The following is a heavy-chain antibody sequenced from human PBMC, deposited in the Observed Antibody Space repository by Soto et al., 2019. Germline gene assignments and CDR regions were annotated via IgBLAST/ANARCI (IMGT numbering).Heavy chain of an antibody. Sequence: QVQLVESGGGVVQPGRSLRLSCAASGFTFSSYGMHWVRQAPGKGLEWVAVIWYDGSNKYYADSVKGRFTISRDNSKNTLYLQMNSLRAEDTAVYYCARLGGKWLGRYFDYWGQGTLVTVSS. J-gene: IGHJ4*02. D-gene: IGHD6-19*01. CDR2: IWYDGSNK. CDR1: GFTFSSYG. CDR3: ARLGGKWLGRYFDY. V-gene: IGHV3-33*01.